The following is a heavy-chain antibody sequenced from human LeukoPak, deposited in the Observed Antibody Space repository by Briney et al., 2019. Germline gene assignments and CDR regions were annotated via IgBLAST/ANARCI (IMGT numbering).Heavy chain of an antibody. D-gene: IGHD3-16*02. CDR3: ARGRLITFGGVIVIKKTGYYFDY. CDR1: GASVSGSPYY. CDR2: IYSSGST. J-gene: IGHJ4*02. Sequence: SETLSLTCTVSGASVSGSPYYWGWIRQPPGKGLEWIGSIYSSGSTYYNTSLQSRVTISVDTSKNQFSLKLSSVTAADTAVYYCARGRLITFGGVIVIKKTGYYFDYWGQGTLVTVSS. V-gene: IGHV4-39*07.